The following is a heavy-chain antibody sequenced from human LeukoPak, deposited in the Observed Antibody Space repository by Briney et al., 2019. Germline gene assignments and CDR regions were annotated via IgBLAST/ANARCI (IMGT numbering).Heavy chain of an antibody. CDR3: ARGMVVTPRSHWFDP. D-gene: IGHD4-23*01. CDR1: GGSISSGSYY. Sequence: SQTLSLTCTVSGGSISSGSYYWSWIRQPAGKGLEGIGRIYTSGSTNYNPSLKSRVTISVDTSKNQFSLKLSSVTAADTAVYYCARGMVVTPRSHWFDPWGQGTLVTVSS. J-gene: IGHJ5*02. V-gene: IGHV4-61*02. CDR2: IYTSGST.